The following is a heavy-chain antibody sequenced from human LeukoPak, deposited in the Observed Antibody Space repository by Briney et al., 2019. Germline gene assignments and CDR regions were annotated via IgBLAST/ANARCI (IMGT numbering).Heavy chain of an antibody. CDR2: ISGVASDI. CDR3: ARGGALGMDV. V-gene: IGHV3-11*01. J-gene: IGHJ6*02. Sequence: GGSLRLSCAASGFTFSDYYMTWIRQAPGKGLEWVSYISGVASDIYYGDSVKGRYTISRDNAKNSVYLQMNSLRAEDTAVYYCARGGALGMDVWGQGTTVTVSS. CDR1: GFTFSDYY. D-gene: IGHD1-26*01.